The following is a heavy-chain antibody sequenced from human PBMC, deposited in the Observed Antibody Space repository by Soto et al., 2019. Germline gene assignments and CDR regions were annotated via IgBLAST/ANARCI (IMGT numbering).Heavy chain of an antibody. V-gene: IGHV1-69*01. CDR2: IIPSFGTA. CDR1: GGTFSSYA. Sequence: QVQLVQSGAEVKKPGSSVKVSCKASGGTFSSYALSWVRQAPGPGLEWMGGIIPSFGTANYAQKFQGRVTITADESTSTAYVELRSLRSEDTAVYYCARDPLGAYYFDYWGQGTLVTVSS. D-gene: IGHD3-16*01. J-gene: IGHJ4*02. CDR3: ARDPLGAYYFDY.